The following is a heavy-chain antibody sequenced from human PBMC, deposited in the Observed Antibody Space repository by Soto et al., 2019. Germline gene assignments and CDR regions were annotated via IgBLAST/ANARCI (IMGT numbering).Heavy chain of an antibody. Sequence: ASVKVSCEASGYSFTSYGISWVRQAPGQGLEWMGWISAYNGNTNYAQKLQGRVTMTTDTSTSTAYMELRSLRSDDTAVYYCARAKPKDIVVVVAASFDYWGQGTLVTVSS. V-gene: IGHV1-18*01. CDR2: ISAYNGNT. CDR3: ARAKPKDIVVVVAASFDY. CDR1: GYSFTSYG. D-gene: IGHD2-15*01. J-gene: IGHJ4*02.